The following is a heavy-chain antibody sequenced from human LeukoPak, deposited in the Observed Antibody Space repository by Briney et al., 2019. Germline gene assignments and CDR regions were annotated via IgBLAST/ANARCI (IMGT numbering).Heavy chain of an antibody. J-gene: IGHJ5*02. CDR2: IYYSGST. CDR3: ACSGGPVFLRILEWPPTDNWFDP. D-gene: IGHD3-3*01. V-gene: IGHV4-31*03. CDR1: GGSISSGGYY. Sequence: SETLSLTCTVSGGSISSGGYYWSWIRQHPGKGLEWIGYIYYSGSTYYNPSLKSRVTISVDTSKNQFSLKLSSVTAADTAVYYCACSGGPVFLRILEWPPTDNWFDPWGQGTLVTVSS.